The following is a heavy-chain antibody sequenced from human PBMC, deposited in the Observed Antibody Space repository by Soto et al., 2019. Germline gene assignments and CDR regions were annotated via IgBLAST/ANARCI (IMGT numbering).Heavy chain of an antibody. J-gene: IGHJ6*03. CDR2: IYYSGGT. CDR1: GGSISSGGYY. D-gene: IGHD2-15*01. CDR3: ARTAVVAATLYYYYYMDV. V-gene: IGHV4-31*03. Sequence: SETLSLTCTVSGGSISSGGYYWSWIRQHPGKGLEWIGYIYYSGGTYYNPSLKSRVTISVDTSKNQFSLKLSSVTAADTAVYYCARTAVVAATLYYYYYMDVWGKGTTVTVSS.